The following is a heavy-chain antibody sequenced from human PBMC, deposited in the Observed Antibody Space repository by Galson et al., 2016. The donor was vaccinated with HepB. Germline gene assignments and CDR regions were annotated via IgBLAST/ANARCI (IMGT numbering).Heavy chain of an antibody. CDR2: IYYSGST. Sequence: SETLSLTCIVSGGSINNFYWSWIRQPPGKGLEWIGYIYYSGSTNYNSSLKSRVIISVDTSKNQFSLKLNSVTAADTAVYYCARTLYGGGGPYGITYYFHYWGQGALVTVSS. D-gene: IGHD4/OR15-4a*01. CDR3: ARTLYGGGGPYGITYYFHY. CDR1: GGSINNFY. V-gene: IGHV4-59*01. J-gene: IGHJ4*02.